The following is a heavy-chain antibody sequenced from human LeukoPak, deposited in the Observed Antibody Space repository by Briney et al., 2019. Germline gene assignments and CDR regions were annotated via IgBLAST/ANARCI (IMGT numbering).Heavy chain of an antibody. CDR3: ARSRVPDSDNAFDI. D-gene: IGHD3-22*01. V-gene: IGHV1-18*01. CDR1: GYTFTSYG. Sequence: GASVKVSCKASGYTFTSYGISWVRQAPGQGLEWMGWISAYNSNTNYAQKLQGRVTMTTDTSTSTAYMELRSLRSDDTAVYYCARSRVPDSDNAFDIWGQGTMVTVSS. CDR2: ISAYNSNT. J-gene: IGHJ3*02.